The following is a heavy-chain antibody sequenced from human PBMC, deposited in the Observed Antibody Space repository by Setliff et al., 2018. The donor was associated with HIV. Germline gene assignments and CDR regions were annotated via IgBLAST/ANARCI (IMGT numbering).Heavy chain of an antibody. CDR2: IIPLFGRA. Sequence: ASVKVSCKASGGILSTYATIWVRQAPGQGLEWLGGIIPLFGRASYAQKFQGRVTITADESTNTAYMGLSSLRSGDTAVYYCASETAPAHYYGSGSYRLHAFDVWGQGTMVTVSS. V-gene: IGHV1-69*13. CDR1: GGILSTYA. CDR3: ASETAPAHYYGSGSYRLHAFDV. D-gene: IGHD3-10*01. J-gene: IGHJ3*01.